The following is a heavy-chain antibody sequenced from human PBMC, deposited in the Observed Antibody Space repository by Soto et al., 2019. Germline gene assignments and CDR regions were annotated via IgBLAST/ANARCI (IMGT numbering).Heavy chain of an antibody. D-gene: IGHD3-10*01. CDR3: AAGGGGGGY. V-gene: IGHV3-53*01. CDR1: GFTVSNHY. J-gene: IGHJ4*02. CDR2: IYSGGYT. Sequence: EVQLVESGGGLIQPGGSLRLSCAVSGFTVSNHYMSWVRQAPGKGLEGVSVIYSGGYTAYGDSVKGRFTISRDNSKNTFSLQNNTGKAHDRAVYNCAAGGGGGGYWGQGTLVTVSS.